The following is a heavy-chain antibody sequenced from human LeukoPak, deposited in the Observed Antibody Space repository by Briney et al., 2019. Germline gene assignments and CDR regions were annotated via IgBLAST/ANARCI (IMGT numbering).Heavy chain of an antibody. Sequence: SQTLSLTCTVSGGSISSGGYYWSWIRQHPGKGLEWIGYIYYSGSTYYNPSLMSRVTISVDTSKNQFSLKLSSVTAADTAVYYCASAGIQLWSDPRALRFDPWGQGTLVTVSS. D-gene: IGHD5-18*01. CDR2: IYYSGST. J-gene: IGHJ5*02. V-gene: IGHV4-31*03. CDR1: GGSISSGGYY. CDR3: ASAGIQLWSDPRALRFDP.